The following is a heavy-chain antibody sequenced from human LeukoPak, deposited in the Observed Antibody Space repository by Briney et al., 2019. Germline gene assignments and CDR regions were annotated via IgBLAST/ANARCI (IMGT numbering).Heavy chain of an antibody. CDR2: ISYDGSNK. V-gene: IGHV3-30-3*01. J-gene: IGHJ1*01. Sequence: GGSLRLSCAVSGFTFSDYAMHWVRQAPGKGLEWVAVISYDGSNKYYADSVKGRFTISRDTSKNTLYLQMNSLRAEDTAVYYCARVQGGSSSWSAAKYFKNGGRGPLVTVSS. CDR1: GFTFSDYA. D-gene: IGHD6-13*01. CDR3: ARVQGGSSSWSAAKYFKN.